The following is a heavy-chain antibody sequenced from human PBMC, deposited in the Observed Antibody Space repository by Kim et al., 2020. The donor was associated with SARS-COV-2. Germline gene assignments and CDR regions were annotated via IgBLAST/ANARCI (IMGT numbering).Heavy chain of an antibody. D-gene: IGHD3-22*01. CDR1: GASISSRSHY. V-gene: IGHV4-39*01. CDR3: ARRRRKIITLVEQQGENEDNCFDL. J-gene: IGHJ5*02. Sequence: SETLSLTCTVSGASISSRSHYWGWIRQPPGKGLEWIGSVSYTGNTYYNPSFSSRVTISRDTSNNQFSLRLTSVTAADTAVYYCARRRRKIITLVEQQGENEDNCFDLWGQETLVSVSS. CDR2: VSYTGNT.